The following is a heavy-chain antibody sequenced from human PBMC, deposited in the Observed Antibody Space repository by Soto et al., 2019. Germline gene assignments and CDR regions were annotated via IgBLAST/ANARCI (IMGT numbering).Heavy chain of an antibody. Sequence: ELQVVESGGGLVQPGGSLRLSCAASGFPFSTYWMSWVRQAPGKGLEWVANINQGGIEKYYVDSVKGRFTISRDDGKNIPSLQMNILRAEHSAVYYCARMGYCTDGSCYRLSADFDYWGRATLVTVSS. CDR2: INQGGIEK. CDR1: GFPFSTYW. J-gene: IGHJ4*02. D-gene: IGHD2-15*01. CDR3: ARMGYCTDGSCYRLSADFDY. V-gene: IGHV3-7*01.